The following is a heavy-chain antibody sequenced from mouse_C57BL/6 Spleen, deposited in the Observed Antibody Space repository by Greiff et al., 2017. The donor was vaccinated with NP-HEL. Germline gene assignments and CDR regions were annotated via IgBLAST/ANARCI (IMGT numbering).Heavy chain of an antibody. J-gene: IGHJ4*01. CDR3: ARWRGSDYYAMDY. CDR1: GYAFTNYL. V-gene: IGHV1-54*01. Sequence: VQLQESGAELVRPGTSVKVSCKASGYAFTNYLIEWVKQRPGQGLEWIGVINPGSGGTNYNEKFKGKATLTADKSSSTAYMQLSSLTSEDSAVYFCARWRGSDYYAMDYWGQGTSVTVSS. CDR2: INPGSGGT.